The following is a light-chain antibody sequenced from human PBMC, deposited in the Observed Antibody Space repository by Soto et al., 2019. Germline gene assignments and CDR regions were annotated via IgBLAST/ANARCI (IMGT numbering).Light chain of an antibody. CDR3: SSFTTSHTWV. V-gene: IGLV2-14*01. CDR2: EVS. J-gene: IGLJ3*02. CDR1: KDDVGTYDY. Sequence: QSALTQPASVSASPGQSITLPCTGTKDDVGTYDYVSWYQHHPGKAPKLIMYEVSHRPSGVSDRFSGSQSGYTASLTISGLQTEDGADYYCSSFTTSHTWVFGGGT.